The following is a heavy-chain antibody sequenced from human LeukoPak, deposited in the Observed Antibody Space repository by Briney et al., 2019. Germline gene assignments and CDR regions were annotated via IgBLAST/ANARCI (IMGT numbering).Heavy chain of an antibody. Sequence: SVKVSCKASGYTFTSYGISWVRQAPGQGLEWMGGIIPIFGTANYAQKFQGRVTITTDESTSTAYMELSSLRSEDTAVYYCASGGFLVYYFDYWGQGTLVTVSS. CDR2: IIPIFGTA. CDR3: ASGGFLVYYFDY. CDR1: GYTFTSYG. D-gene: IGHD3-3*01. J-gene: IGHJ4*02. V-gene: IGHV1-69*05.